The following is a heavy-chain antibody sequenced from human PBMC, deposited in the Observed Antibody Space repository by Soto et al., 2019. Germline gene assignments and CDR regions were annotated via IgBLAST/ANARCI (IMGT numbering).Heavy chain of an antibody. CDR2: VYYSGST. CDR3: ARYYPIQNWIDP. J-gene: IGHJ5*02. V-gene: IGHV4-59*12. CDR1: GGSISTYY. Sequence: SETLSLTCTVSGGSISTYYWTWIRQPPGKGLEWIGCVYYSGSTNYNPSLKSRVTISVDTSKNQFSLKLSSVTAADTAVYYCARYYPIQNWIDPWGQGTLVTVSS. D-gene: IGHD2-8*01.